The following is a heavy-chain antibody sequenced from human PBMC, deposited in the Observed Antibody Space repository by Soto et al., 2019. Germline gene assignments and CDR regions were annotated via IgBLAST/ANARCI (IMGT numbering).Heavy chain of an antibody. V-gene: IGHV3-30-3*01. CDR3: VRIGRGFSYGNAFED. D-gene: IGHD5-18*01. J-gene: IGHJ4*02. CDR2: IKHDGSDE. CDR1: GFTFRGYT. Sequence: QVQLVESGGGVVQPGRSLRLSCAASGFTFRGYTMNWVRQAPGKGLEWVAIIKHDGSDEHYADSVKGRFTVSRDNSKNTLSLQMRSMRPEDTALYPCVRIGRGFSYGNAFEDWGQGTLVTVSS.